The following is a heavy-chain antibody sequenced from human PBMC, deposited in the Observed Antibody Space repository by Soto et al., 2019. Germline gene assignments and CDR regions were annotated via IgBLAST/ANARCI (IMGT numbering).Heavy chain of an antibody. V-gene: IGHV6-1*01. CDR1: GDSVSTNSAT. Sequence: QVQLQQSGPGLVKPSQTLSLTCAISGDSVSTNSATWDWIRQSPSIGLEWLGRTYYRCKWYNDYAVSVKGRITINPDTSNNQFSLQLNSVTPDDTAVYYCARLVGNSWLDSWGQGTLVTVSS. J-gene: IGHJ5*01. D-gene: IGHD2-2*01. CDR2: TYYRCKWYN. CDR3: ARLVGNSWLDS.